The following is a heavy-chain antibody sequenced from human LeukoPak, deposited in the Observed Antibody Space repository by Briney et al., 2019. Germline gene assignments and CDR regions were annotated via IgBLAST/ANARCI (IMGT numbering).Heavy chain of an antibody. V-gene: IGHV4-59*01. CDR2: IYYSGST. D-gene: IGHD2/OR15-2a*01. Sequence: PSETLSLTCTVSGGSISSYYWSWIRQPPGKGLEWIGYIYYSGSTNYNPSLKSRVTISVDTSKNQFSLKLSSVTAADTAVYYCARAALSDGYYFDYWGQGTLVTVSS. J-gene: IGHJ4*02. CDR3: ARAALSDGYYFDY. CDR1: GGSISSYY.